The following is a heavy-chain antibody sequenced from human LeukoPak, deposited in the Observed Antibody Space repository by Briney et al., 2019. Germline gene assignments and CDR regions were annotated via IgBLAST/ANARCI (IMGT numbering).Heavy chain of an antibody. CDR1: GFTFSSYS. V-gene: IGHV3-48*01. D-gene: IGHD5-18*01. J-gene: IGHJ4*02. CDR2: ISSSSSTI. CDR3: ARHTAMAVLDY. Sequence: GGSLRLSCAASGFTFSSYSMNCVRQAPGEGLEWGSYISSSSSTIYYADSVKGRFTISRDNAKNSLYLQMNSLRAEDTAVYYCARHTAMAVLDYWGQGTLVTVSS.